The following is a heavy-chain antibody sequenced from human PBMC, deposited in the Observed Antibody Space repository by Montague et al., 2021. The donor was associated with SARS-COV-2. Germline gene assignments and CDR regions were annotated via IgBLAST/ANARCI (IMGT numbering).Heavy chain of an antibody. V-gene: IGHV4-61*02. J-gene: IGHJ3*02. CDR1: GGSISSGSYY. D-gene: IGHD5-12*01. CDR2: IYTSGST. Sequence: TLSLTCTVSGGSISSGSYYWSWIRQPAGKGLEWIGRIYTSGSTNYNPSLKSRVTISVDTSKNQFSLKLSSVTAADTAVYHCASLSWLRVDFDIWGQGTMVTVSS. CDR3: ASLSWLRVDFDI.